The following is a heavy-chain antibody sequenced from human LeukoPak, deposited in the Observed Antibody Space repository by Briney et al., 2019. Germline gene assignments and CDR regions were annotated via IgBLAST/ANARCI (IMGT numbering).Heavy chain of an antibody. V-gene: IGHV1-8*03. Sequence: GASVKVSCKASGYTFTSYDINWVRQATGQGLEWMGWMNPNSGNTGYAQKFQGRVTITRNTSMSTAYMELSSLRSEDTAVYYCARGGVPANSGWSTTPGAFDIWGQGTMVTVSS. D-gene: IGHD6-19*01. CDR1: GYTFTSYD. J-gene: IGHJ3*02. CDR3: ARGGVPANSGWSTTPGAFDI. CDR2: MNPNSGNT.